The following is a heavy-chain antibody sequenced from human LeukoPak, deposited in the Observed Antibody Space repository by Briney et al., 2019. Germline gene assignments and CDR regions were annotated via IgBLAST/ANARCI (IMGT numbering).Heavy chain of an antibody. D-gene: IGHD2-2*01. CDR2: IYTSGST. CDR1: GGSISSYY. Sequence: SDTLSLTCSVSGGSISSYYWSWMRQPAGKALEWIGRIYTSGSTNYNPSLKSRLTMSVDTSKNQFSLKLSSVTAADTAVYYCARDCSSTSCYSMGYYYYYYMDVWGKGTTVTVSS. V-gene: IGHV4-4*07. CDR3: ARDCSSTSCYSMGYYYYYYMDV. J-gene: IGHJ6*03.